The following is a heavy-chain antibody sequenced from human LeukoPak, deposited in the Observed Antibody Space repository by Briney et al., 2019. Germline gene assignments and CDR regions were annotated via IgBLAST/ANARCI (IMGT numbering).Heavy chain of an antibody. J-gene: IGHJ6*04. D-gene: IGHD3-10*02. CDR1: GYIFTNYW. V-gene: IGHV3-48*04. CDR2: ISSSGNAI. Sequence: GESLKISCKASGYIFTNYWIAWVRQMPGKGLEWVSYISSSGNAIYYADSVKGRFTISRDNAKNSLFLQMNSLRAEDTAVYYCAELGITMIGGVWGKGTTVTISS. CDR3: AELGITMIGGV.